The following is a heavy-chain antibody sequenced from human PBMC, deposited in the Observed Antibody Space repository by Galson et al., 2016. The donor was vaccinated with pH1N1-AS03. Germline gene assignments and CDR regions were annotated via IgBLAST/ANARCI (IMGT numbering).Heavy chain of an antibody. J-gene: IGHJ4*02. V-gene: IGHV5-51*01. Sequence: QSGAEVKKPGESLKISCKTSGYIFTSYWVAWVRHMPVKGLEWMGIIYPGDSDTRYSPSFQGQVTISADRSINTAYRQWSSLMASDTAIYYCARQVRDGYNDYFDYWGQGILVTVSS. CDR3: ARQVRDGYNDYFDY. CDR2: IYPGDSDT. CDR1: GYIFTSYW. D-gene: IGHD5-24*01.